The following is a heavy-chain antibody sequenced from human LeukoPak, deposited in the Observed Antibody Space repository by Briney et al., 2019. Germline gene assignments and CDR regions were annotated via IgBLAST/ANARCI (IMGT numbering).Heavy chain of an antibody. J-gene: IGHJ4*02. V-gene: IGHV1-2*02. CDR3: ARGYSSSWYYFDY. D-gene: IGHD6-13*01. CDR2: INPNSGGT. Sequence: ASVKVSCKASGYTFTGYYIHWVRQAPGQGLEWMGCINPNSGGTNYAQRFQGRVTMTRDTSISTDYMELSRLRSDDTAVYYCARGYSSSWYYFDYWGQGTLVTVSS. CDR1: GYTFTGYY.